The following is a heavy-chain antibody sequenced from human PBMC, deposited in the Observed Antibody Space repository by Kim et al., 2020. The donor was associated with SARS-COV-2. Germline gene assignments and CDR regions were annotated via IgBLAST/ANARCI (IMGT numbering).Heavy chain of an antibody. CDR2: ISGDGGST. CDR3: AKDTRAYCDILTGELGAFDI. D-gene: IGHD3-9*01. CDR1: GFTFDDYA. V-gene: IGHV3-43*02. J-gene: IGHJ3*02. Sequence: GGSLRLSCAASGFTFDDYAMHWVRQAPGKGLEWVSLISGDGGSTYYADSVKGRFTISRDNSKNSLYLQMNSLRTEDTALYYCAKDTRAYCDILTGELGAFDIWGQGTIFTLSS.